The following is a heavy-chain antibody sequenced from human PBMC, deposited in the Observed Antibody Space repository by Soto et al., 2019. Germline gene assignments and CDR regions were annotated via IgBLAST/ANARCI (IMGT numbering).Heavy chain of an antibody. CDR3: AAGGKNGYIK. J-gene: IGHJ4*02. V-gene: IGHV1-69*13. CDR2: IIPILGTT. Sequence: SVKVSCKASRDTFDSYAMTWVRLAPGQGPEWMGGIIPILGTTKYAQKFQGRVTMTADESTSTVYMELSSLRSEDGAVYYCAAGGKNGYIKWGQGTQVTVSS. CDR1: RDTFDSYA. D-gene: IGHD1-1*01.